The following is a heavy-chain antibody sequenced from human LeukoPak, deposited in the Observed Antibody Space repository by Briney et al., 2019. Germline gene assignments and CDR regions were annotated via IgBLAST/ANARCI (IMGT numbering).Heavy chain of an antibody. J-gene: IGHJ4*02. Sequence: SETLSLTCTVSGDSITTYYWSWIRQPPGKGLEWIGEINHSGSTNYNPSLKSRVTISVDTSKNQFSLKLSSVTAADTAVYYCARSRTLGYCSSTSCYSPFDYWGQGTLVTVSS. CDR2: INHSGST. V-gene: IGHV4-34*01. CDR3: ARSRTLGYCSSTSCYSPFDY. D-gene: IGHD2-2*02. CDR1: GDSITTYY.